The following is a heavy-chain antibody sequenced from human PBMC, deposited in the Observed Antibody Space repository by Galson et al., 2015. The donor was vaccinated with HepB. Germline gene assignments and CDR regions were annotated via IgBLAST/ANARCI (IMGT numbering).Heavy chain of an antibody. Sequence: PALVKPTQTLTLTCTFSGFSLSTSGVGVGWIRQPPGKALEWLALIYWDDDKRYSPSLKSRLTITKDTSKNQVVLTMTNMDPVDTATYYCAHAQEGCSSTSCYQWAWFDPWGQGTLVTVSS. CDR1: GFSLSTSGVG. CDR3: AHAQEGCSSTSCYQWAWFDP. CDR2: IYWDDDK. D-gene: IGHD2-2*01. V-gene: IGHV2-5*02. J-gene: IGHJ5*02.